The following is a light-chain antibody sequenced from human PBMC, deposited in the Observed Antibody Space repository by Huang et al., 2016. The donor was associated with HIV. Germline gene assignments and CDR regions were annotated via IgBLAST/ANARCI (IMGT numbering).Light chain of an antibody. CDR2: GAS. V-gene: IGKV3-15*01. CDR1: QSISSD. J-gene: IGKJ1*01. CDR3: QQYNDWPRT. Sequence: EIVMTQSPATLSVSPGERPTLSCRASQSISSDLAWYQVKPGQAPRRLIYGASTRATDIPARFSGSGSGTEFTLTISSLQSEDFAVYYCQQYNDWPRTFGQGTKVEIK.